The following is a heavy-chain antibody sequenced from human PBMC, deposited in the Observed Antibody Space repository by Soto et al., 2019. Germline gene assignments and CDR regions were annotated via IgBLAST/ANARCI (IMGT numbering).Heavy chain of an antibody. J-gene: IGHJ5*02. CDR3: ARGSNPGYSSGWYPENWFDP. Sequence: SETLSLTCTVSVGSISSGGYYWSWIRQHPGKGLEWIGYIYYSGSTYYNPSLKXRXXXXXXTXXXXFXLNLSSVTAADTAVYYCARGSNPGYSSGWYPENWFDPWGQGTLVTVSS. V-gene: IGHV4-31*03. CDR2: IYYSGST. CDR1: VGSISSGGYY. D-gene: IGHD6-19*01.